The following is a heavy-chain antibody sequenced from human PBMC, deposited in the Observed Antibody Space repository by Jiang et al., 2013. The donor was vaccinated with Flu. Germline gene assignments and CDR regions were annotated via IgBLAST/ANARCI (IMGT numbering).Heavy chain of an antibody. Sequence: FTSYGISWVRQAPGQGLEWMGWISAYNGNTNYAQKLQGRVTMTTDTSTSTAYMELRSLRSDDTAVYYCARSTYYYDSSGPFDYWGQGTLVTVSS. CDR1: FTSYG. J-gene: IGHJ4*02. V-gene: IGHV1-18*01. D-gene: IGHD3-22*01. CDR3: ARSTYYYDSSGPFDY. CDR2: ISAYNGNT.